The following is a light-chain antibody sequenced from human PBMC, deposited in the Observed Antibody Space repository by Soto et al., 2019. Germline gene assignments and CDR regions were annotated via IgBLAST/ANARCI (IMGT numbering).Light chain of an antibody. CDR1: QSIQIW. Sequence: GDRVTITCRASQSIQIWLAWYQQKAGKAPKLLIYDASTLENRVPLRFSGSGSGTEFTLTISVFQPEEFATHYTVQYSAFLLT. CDR2: DAS. CDR3: VQYSAFLLT. V-gene: IGKV1-5*01. J-gene: IGKJ4*01.